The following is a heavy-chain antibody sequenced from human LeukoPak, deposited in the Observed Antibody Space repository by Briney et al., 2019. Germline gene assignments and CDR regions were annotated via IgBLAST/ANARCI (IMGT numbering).Heavy chain of an antibody. CDR1: GFTFSSDN. Sequence: GGSLRLSCAASGFTFSSDNMNWVRQAPGKGLEWVSSISTSSSYIYYADSVKGRFTISGDNAKNSLFLQVNSLSAEDTAVYYCARDCGGSCDSGQTYFSYYYYGMDVWGQGTTVTVSS. D-gene: IGHD2-15*01. CDR3: ARDCGGSCDSGQTYFSYYYYGMDV. V-gene: IGHV3-21*01. CDR2: ISTSSSYI. J-gene: IGHJ6*02.